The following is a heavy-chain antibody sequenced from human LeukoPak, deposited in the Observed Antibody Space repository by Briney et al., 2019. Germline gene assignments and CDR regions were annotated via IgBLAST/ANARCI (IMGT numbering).Heavy chain of an antibody. J-gene: IGHJ2*01. D-gene: IGHD6-19*01. CDR2: IYSGGAT. V-gene: IGHV3-53*01. CDR1: GFTVSSNY. CDR3: ARATKAVADFDL. Sequence: PGGSLRLSCSASGFTVSSNYMHWVRQAPGRELEWVSMIYSGGATYYADSVRGRFTISRDNSMNMLHLQMNSLRVEDTAVYYCARATKAVADFDLWGRGALVTVSS.